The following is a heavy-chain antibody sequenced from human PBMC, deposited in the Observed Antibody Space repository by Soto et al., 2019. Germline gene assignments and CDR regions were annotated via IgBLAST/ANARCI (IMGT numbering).Heavy chain of an antibody. CDR3: TRGPYGTGGDYYYGMDV. J-gene: IGHJ6*02. D-gene: IGHD3-10*01. CDR1: GLTVSSNY. CDR2: IYSGGST. Sequence: GGSLRLSCAVSGLTVSSNYMSWVRQAPGEGLEWVSVIYSGGSTFYADSVKGRFTISRDNSKNTLYLQMNSLTAEDTAVYYCTRGPYGTGGDYYYGMDVWGQGTTVTVSS. V-gene: IGHV3-53*05.